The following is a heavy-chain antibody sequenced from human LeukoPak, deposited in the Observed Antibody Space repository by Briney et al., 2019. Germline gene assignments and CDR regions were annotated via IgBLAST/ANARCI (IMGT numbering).Heavy chain of an antibody. D-gene: IGHD1-26*01. CDR3: AREAIYSGSSPDY. J-gene: IGHJ4*02. V-gene: IGHV1-69*13. CDR2: IIPIFGTA. CDR1: GGTFSSYA. Sequence: SVKVSCKASGGTFSSYAISWVRQAPGQGLEWMGGIIPIFGTANYARKFQGRVTITADESTSTAYMELSSLRSEDTAVYYCAREAIYSGSSPDYWGQGTLVTVSS.